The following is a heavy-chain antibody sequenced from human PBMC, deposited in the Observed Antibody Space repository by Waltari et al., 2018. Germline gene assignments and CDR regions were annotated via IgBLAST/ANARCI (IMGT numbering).Heavy chain of an antibody. CDR3: ARSFYYDRGGDYPSLGAFDS. CDR2: ISPLFGLT. V-gene: IGHV1-69*12. CDR1: GVTFRRYA. J-gene: IGHJ4*02. Sequence: QVQLVQAGAGVKKPGSWGRVSCKASGVTFRRYAISWVSQAPGQGLVWVGGISPLFGLTNDAHKFQGRVTMTADGPTSTVYVELRSLRSEDTAFYCCARSFYYDRGGDYPSLGAFDSWGQGTLVTVSS. D-gene: IGHD3-22*01.